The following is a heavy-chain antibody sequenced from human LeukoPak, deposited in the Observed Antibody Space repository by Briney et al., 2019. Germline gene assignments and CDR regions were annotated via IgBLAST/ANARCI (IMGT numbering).Heavy chain of an antibody. J-gene: IGHJ4*02. Sequence: GGSLRLSCGASGFTFSGFWTSWFRQPPGGGLEWVASIKDDGTAQYYVESLAGRFAISRDNAENSLYLLMDSLRADDTAVYYCARHIVGEQNFDYWGQGTLVTVSS. CDR2: IKDDGTAQ. CDR1: GFTFSGFW. V-gene: IGHV3-7*01. CDR3: ARHIVGEQNFDY. D-gene: IGHD3-16*02.